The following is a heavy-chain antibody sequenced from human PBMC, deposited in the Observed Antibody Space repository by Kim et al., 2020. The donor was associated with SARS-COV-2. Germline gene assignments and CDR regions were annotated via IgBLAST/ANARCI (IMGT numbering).Heavy chain of an antibody. D-gene: IGHD4-17*01. J-gene: IGHJ4*02. CDR1: GFTFTSSA. Sequence: SVKVSCKASGFTFTSSAVQWVRQARGQRLEWIGWIVVGSGNTNYAQKFQERVTITRDMSTSTAYMELSSLRSEDTAVYYCAALDYGDEGYFDYWGQGTLVTVSS. CDR2: IVVGSGNT. V-gene: IGHV1-58*01. CDR3: AALDYGDEGYFDY.